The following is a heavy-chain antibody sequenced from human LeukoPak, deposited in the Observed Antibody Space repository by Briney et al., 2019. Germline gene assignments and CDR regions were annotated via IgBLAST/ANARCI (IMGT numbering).Heavy chain of an antibody. CDR3: ASPHPSVTGPNYYYYYYMDV. CDR2: ITSSSYFI. D-gene: IGHD2-21*02. CDR1: GFTFSSYN. J-gene: IGHJ6*03. V-gene: IGHV3-21*01. Sequence: PGGSLRLSCAASGFTFSSYNMNWVRQAPGKGLEWISSITSSSYFIYYADSLKGRFTISRDNAKNSLFLQMNSLRVEDTAVYYCASPHPSVTGPNYYYYYYMDVWGKGTTVTISS.